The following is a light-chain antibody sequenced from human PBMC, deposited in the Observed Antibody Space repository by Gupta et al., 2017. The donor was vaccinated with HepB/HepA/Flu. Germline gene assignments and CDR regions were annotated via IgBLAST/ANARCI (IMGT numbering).Light chain of an antibody. CDR2: LGS. Sequence: DIVMTHSPLSLPVTPGEPASISCRSSQSLLHSSGNHYLDWYLQKPGQSPQLRIYLGSTRASGVPDRFSGSGSGTDFTLKISRVKTDDVGVYYCMEALEAPYTFGQGTKLEIK. CDR3: MEALEAPYT. V-gene: IGKV2-28*01. J-gene: IGKJ2*01. CDR1: QSLLHSSGNHY.